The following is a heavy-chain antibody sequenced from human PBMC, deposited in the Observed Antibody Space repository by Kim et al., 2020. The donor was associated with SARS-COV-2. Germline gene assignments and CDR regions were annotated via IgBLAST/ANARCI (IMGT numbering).Heavy chain of an antibody. V-gene: IGHV4-31*03. J-gene: IGHJ4*02. CDR1: GVSLSGGGHY. CDR2: MFYDGTT. D-gene: IGHD3-10*01. Sequence: SETLSLTCSVSGVSLSGGGHYWSWIRQFPGKGLEWTGHMFYDGTTYFNPSLKSRLTRSVDMSQSQFSLKLTSVAAADTAVYYCARKRPGRSGPYFDYWGQGILILVSS. CDR3: ARKRPGRSGPYFDY.